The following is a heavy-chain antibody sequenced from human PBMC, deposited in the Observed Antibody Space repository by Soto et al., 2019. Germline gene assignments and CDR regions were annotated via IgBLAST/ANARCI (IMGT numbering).Heavy chain of an antibody. CDR3: TCIFSGGYGYGFYYYGMDV. J-gene: IGHJ6*02. CDR1: GGSISSSSYY. D-gene: IGHD5-18*01. V-gene: IGHV4-39*01. CDR2: IYYSGST. Sequence: PSETLSLTCTVSGGSISSSSYYWGWIRQPPGKGLEWIGSIYYSGSTYYNPSLKSRVTISVDTSKSQFSLKLSSLTAADTAVYYCTCIFSGGYGYGFYYYGMDVWGQGTTVT.